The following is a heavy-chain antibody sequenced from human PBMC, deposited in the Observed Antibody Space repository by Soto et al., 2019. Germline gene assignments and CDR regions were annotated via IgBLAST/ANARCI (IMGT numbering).Heavy chain of an antibody. V-gene: IGHV1-69*04. CDR3: ARDSVTVGYDDS. J-gene: IGHJ4*02. CDR1: GGTFSTYT. Sequence: QVQLVHSGAEVKKPGSSVKVSCKASGGTFSTYTINWVRQAPGQGLEWMGRIIPLLDVTNNAQRFQGRVTITADKSTSTVYMELTSLTSQDTAVYYCARDSVTVGYDDSWGQGTLVTVSS. CDR2: IIPLLDVT. D-gene: IGHD3-22*01.